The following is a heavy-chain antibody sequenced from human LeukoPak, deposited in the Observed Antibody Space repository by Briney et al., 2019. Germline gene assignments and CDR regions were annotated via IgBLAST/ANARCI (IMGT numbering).Heavy chain of an antibody. J-gene: IGHJ2*01. V-gene: IGHV4-4*02. CDR2: IYHSGST. Sequence: SETLSLTCAVFGGSISSSNWWSWVRQPPGKGLEWIGEIYHSGSTNYNPSLKSRVTISVDKSKNQFSLKLSSVTAADTAVYYCASRDTTSYWYFDLWGRGTLVTVSS. D-gene: IGHD4-17*01. CDR1: GGSISSSNW. CDR3: ASRDTTSYWYFDL.